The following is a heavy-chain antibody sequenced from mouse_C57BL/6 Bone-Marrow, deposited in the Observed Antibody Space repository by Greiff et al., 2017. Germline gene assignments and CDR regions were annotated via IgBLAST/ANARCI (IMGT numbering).Heavy chain of an antibody. CDR3: ASYGGYYGGYYFDY. Sequence: VQLQQPGAELVKPGASVKLSCKASGYTFTSYWMHWVKQRPGRGREWIGRIDPNSGGTKYNEKFKSKATLTVDKPSSTAYMQLSSLTSEDSAVYYCASYGGYYGGYYFDYWGQGTTLTVSS. J-gene: IGHJ2*01. V-gene: IGHV1-72*01. CDR2: IDPNSGGT. CDR1: GYTFTSYW. D-gene: IGHD2-3*01.